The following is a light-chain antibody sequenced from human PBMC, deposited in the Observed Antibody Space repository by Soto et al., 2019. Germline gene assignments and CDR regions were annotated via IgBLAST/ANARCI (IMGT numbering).Light chain of an antibody. CDR1: QSISNY. CDR2: ATS. J-gene: IGKJ1*01. CDR3: QQSDSTPQT. V-gene: IGKV1-39*01. Sequence: DIQMTQSPSSLSASVGDRVTISCRASQSISNYLNWYQQKPGTAPKLLIYATSSLQSGVPSRYSGSGSGKYFTLTISSLQIEDFATYFCQQSDSTPQTFGQGTKVEIK.